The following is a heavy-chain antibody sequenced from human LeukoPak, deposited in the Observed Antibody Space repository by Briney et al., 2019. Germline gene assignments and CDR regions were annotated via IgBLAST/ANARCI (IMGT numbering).Heavy chain of an antibody. CDR3: ARDTSPFGVAPFDY. V-gene: IGHV1-69*05. D-gene: IGHD3-3*01. J-gene: IGHJ4*02. CDR1: GGTFSSYA. CDR2: IIPIFGTA. Sequence: SVKVSCKASGGTFSSYAISWVRQAPGQGLEWMARIIPIFGTANYAQKFQGRVTITTDESTSTAYMELSSLRSEDTAVYYCARDTSPFGVAPFDYWGQGTLVTVSS.